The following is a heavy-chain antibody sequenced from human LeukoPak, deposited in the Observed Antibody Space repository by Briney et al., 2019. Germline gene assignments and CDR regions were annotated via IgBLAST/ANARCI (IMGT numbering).Heavy chain of an antibody. J-gene: IGHJ5*02. Sequence: SETLSLTCTVSGGSISSYYWKWVRQPPGKGLEWIGYIYYSGSTNYNPSLKSRVTISVDTSKNQFSLKLSSVTAADTAVYYCARQGGSYSAWFDPWGQGTLVTVSS. CDR2: IYYSGST. CDR3: ARQGGSYSAWFDP. V-gene: IGHV4-59*08. CDR1: GGSISSYY. D-gene: IGHD1-26*01.